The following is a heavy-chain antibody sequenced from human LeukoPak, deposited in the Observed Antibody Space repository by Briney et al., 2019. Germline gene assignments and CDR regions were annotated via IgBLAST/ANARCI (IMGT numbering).Heavy chain of an antibody. D-gene: IGHD4-23*01. CDR3: ARDPDYGGNSDY. V-gene: IGHV1-3*01. CDR1: GYTFTSYA. J-gene: IGHJ4*02. Sequence: ASVKVSCKASGYTFTSYAMHWVRQAPGQRLEWMGWINAGNGNTKYSQKFQGRVTITRDTSASTAYMELSSLRSEDTAVYYCARDPDYGGNSDYWGQGTLVTVSS. CDR2: INAGNGNT.